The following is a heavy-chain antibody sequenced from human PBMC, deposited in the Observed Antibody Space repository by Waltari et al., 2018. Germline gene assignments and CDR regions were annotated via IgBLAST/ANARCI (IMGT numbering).Heavy chain of an antibody. CDR1: GGSIRSGSYY. D-gene: IGHD6-13*01. J-gene: IGHJ4*02. CDR2: IYTSGST. V-gene: IGHV4-61*02. Sequence: QVQLQESGPGLVKPSQTLSLTCTVSGGSIRSGSYYWSWIRQPAGKGLEWIGRIYTSGSTNYNPSLKSRVTISVDTSKNQFSLKLSSVTAADTAVYYCTVSSSWYQADYWGQGTLVTVSS. CDR3: TVSSSWYQADY.